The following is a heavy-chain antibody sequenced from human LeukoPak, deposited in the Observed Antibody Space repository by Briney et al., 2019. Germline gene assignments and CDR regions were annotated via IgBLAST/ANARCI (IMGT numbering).Heavy chain of an antibody. CDR1: GFTFSSYG. CDR2: ISGSGAST. Sequence: GGSPRLSCAASGFTFSSYGMSWVRQAPGKGLEWVSAISGSGASTFYADSVKGRFTISRDNSRNTLYLQMNSLRDEDTAVYYCAKTYSSGWFYFDYWGQGTLVTVSS. CDR3: AKTYSSGWFYFDY. D-gene: IGHD6-19*01. V-gene: IGHV3-23*01. J-gene: IGHJ4*02.